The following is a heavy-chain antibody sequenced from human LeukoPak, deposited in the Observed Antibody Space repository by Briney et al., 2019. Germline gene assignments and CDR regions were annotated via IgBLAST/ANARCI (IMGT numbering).Heavy chain of an antibody. CDR2: IYSDGNT. CDR1: GFTVSSIY. D-gene: IGHD6-13*01. Sequence: GGSLRLSCAVSGFTVSSIYMSWVRQAPGKGLEWVSSIYSDGNTYYADSVKGRFTISRDSSRNTLYLQMNSLRVGDSAVYYCAGDTHSSSWYDHWGQGTLVTVSS. CDR3: AGDTHSSSWYDH. V-gene: IGHV3-53*01. J-gene: IGHJ5*02.